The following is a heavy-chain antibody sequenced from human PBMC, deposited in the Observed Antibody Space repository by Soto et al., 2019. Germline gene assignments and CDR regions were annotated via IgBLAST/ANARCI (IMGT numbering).Heavy chain of an antibody. D-gene: IGHD1-26*01. V-gene: IGHV3-30*18. CDR1: GFTFSSYG. J-gene: IGHJ4*02. CDR3: AKDEAGAIDY. Sequence: QVQLVESGGGVVQPGRSLRLSCAASGFTFSSYGMHWVRQAPGKGLEWVAVISYDGSNKYYADSVKGRFTISRDNSKNTLYLHMNSLRAEDTAVSYCAKDEAGAIDYWGQGTLVTVSS. CDR2: ISYDGSNK.